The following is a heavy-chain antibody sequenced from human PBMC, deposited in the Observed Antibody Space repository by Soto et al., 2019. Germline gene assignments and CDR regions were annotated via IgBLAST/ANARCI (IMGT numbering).Heavy chain of an antibody. J-gene: IGHJ6*02. CDR3: ARTQWLEPRSYYYGMDV. V-gene: IGHV1-69*13. CDR1: GGTFSSYA. Sequence: ASVKVSCKASGGTFSSYAISWVRQAPGQGLEWMGGIIPIFGTANYAQKFQGRVTITADESTSTAYMELSSLRSEDTAVYYCARTQWLEPRSYYYGMDVWGQGTTVTVSS. CDR2: IIPIFGTA. D-gene: IGHD6-19*01.